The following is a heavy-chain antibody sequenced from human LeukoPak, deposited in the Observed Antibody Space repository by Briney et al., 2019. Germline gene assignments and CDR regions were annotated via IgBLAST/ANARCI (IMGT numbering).Heavy chain of an antibody. CDR3: ARDLSTYYDILTGYFPYYYYYYGMDV. V-gene: IGHV3-33*01. CDR2: IWYDGSNK. CDR1: GFTFSSYG. D-gene: IGHD3-9*01. Sequence: GGSLRLSCAASGFTFSSYGMHWVRQAPGKGLEWVAVIWYDGSNKYYADSVKGRFTISRDNSKNTLYLQMNSLRAEDTAVYYCARDLSTYYDILTGYFPYYYYYYGMDVWGQGTTVTVSS. J-gene: IGHJ6*02.